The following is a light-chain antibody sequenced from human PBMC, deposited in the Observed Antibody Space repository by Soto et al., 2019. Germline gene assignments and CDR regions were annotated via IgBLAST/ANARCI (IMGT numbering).Light chain of an antibody. V-gene: IGKV1-9*01. CDR2: VAS. J-gene: IGKJ2*01. Sequence: DIQLTQSPSFLSASVGDRVTITCRASQGISTYLGWYQQKSGKASKLLIYVASTLQSGVPSRFSGSGSGTEFTVTISSLQPEDLAIYYCQQLYSYPYTFGQGTKLEI. CDR1: QGISTY. CDR3: QQLYSYPYT.